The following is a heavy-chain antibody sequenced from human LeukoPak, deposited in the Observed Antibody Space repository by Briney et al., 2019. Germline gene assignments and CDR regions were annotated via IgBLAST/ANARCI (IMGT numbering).Heavy chain of an antibody. J-gene: IGHJ4*02. D-gene: IGHD2-15*01. V-gene: IGHV4-59*08. Sequence: SETLSLTCTVSGGSISSYYWSWIRQPPGKGLEWIGYIYYSGSTNYNPSLKSRVTISVDTSKNQFSLKLSSVTAADTAVYYCARVSRDIVVVVDWGQGTLVTVSS. CDR1: GGSISSYY. CDR2: IYYSGST. CDR3: ARVSRDIVVVVD.